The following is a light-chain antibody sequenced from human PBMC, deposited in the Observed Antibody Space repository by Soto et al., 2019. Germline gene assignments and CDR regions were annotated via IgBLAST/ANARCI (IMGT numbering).Light chain of an antibody. Sequence: DIQMTQSPSTLSASVGARVPITCRASQSISSRLAWYQQKSGKAPNLLIYDASSLEGGVPSRFSGSASETEFTLTISSLQPDDFATYYCQQYINGWTFGQGTKVDI. CDR3: QQYINGWT. CDR2: DAS. CDR1: QSISSR. J-gene: IGKJ1*01. V-gene: IGKV1-5*01.